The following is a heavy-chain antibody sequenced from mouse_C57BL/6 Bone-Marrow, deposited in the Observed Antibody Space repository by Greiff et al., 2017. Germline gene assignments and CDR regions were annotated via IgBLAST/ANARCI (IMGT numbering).Heavy chain of an antibody. CDR3: AREGLVYYFDD. J-gene: IGHJ2*01. Sequence: EVKLQESGGGLVKPGGSLKLSCAASGFTFSSYAMSWVRQTPDKRLEWVATISDGGSYTYYPDNVKGRFTISRDNAKNNLYLQMSHLKSEDTAMYYCAREGLVYYFDDWGQGTTLTVSS. CDR2: ISDGGSYT. D-gene: IGHD3-1*01. CDR1: GFTFSSYA. V-gene: IGHV5-4*01.